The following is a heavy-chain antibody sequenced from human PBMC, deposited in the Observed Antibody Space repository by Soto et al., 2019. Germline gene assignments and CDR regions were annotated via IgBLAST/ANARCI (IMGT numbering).Heavy chain of an antibody. V-gene: IGHV3-23*01. D-gene: IGHD6-6*01. CDR3: AKGSASSRPYYFDY. J-gene: IGHJ4*02. Sequence: GGSLRLSCAASGFTFYNYFLSWVRQAPGKGLEWVSAITAASGATYYADSVKGRFTISRDNSDNTLYLQVTSLRAEDSVMYYCAKGSASSRPYYFDYWGQGTQVTVSS. CDR1: GFTFYNYF. CDR2: ITAASGAT.